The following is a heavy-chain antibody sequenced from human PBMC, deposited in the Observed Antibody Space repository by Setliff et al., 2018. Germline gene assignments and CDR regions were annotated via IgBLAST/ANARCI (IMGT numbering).Heavy chain of an antibody. CDR2: IYPGDSNT. D-gene: IGHD1-26*01. V-gene: IGHV5-51*01. CDR1: GYRFSSHW. Sequence: GESLKISCKGSGYRFSSHWIGWVRQMPGKGLEWMGIIYPGDSNTRYSPSFQGQVTISADKSISTAYLQWSSLKASDTAMYYCASSSGSSSNDAFDIWGQGTTVTVSS. J-gene: IGHJ3*02. CDR3: ASSSGSSSNDAFDI.